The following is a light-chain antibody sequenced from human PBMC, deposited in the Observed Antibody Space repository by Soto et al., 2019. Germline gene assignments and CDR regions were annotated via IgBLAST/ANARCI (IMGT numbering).Light chain of an antibody. CDR1: TGAVTSGHY. V-gene: IGLV7-46*01. J-gene: IGLJ1*01. Sequence: AVVTQEPSLTVSPGGTVTLTCGSSTGAVTSGHYPYWFQLKPGQAPRTFIYDTNNKHSWTPARFSGSLLGGKAALTLSGAQPEDEAEYYCLLSYSGATVFGTGTKVTVL. CDR2: DTN. CDR3: LLSYSGATV.